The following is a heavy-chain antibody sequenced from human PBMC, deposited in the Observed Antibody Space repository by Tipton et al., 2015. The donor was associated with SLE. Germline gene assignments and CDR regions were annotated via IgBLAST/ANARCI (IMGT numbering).Heavy chain of an antibody. Sequence: TLSLTCAVSGDSIRSHYWSWIRQPAGGGLEWIGRIYTNENTNYNPSLKSRVTMSVDTSKNHFSLKLISVTAADTAVYYCAREFLNPVTTVHYYFDLWGRGTLVTVSS. V-gene: IGHV4-4*07. D-gene: IGHD4-11*01. CDR1: GDSIRSHY. J-gene: IGHJ2*01. CDR3: AREFLNPVTTVHYYFDL. CDR2: IYTNENT.